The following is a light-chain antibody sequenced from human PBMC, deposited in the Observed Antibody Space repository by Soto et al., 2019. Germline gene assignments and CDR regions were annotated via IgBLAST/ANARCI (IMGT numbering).Light chain of an antibody. J-gene: IGKJ1*01. V-gene: IGKV1-39*01. Sequence: DIQMTQSPSSLSASVGDRVTITCRASQSISSYLNWYQQKPGKDPKLLIYAASSLQSGVPSRFSGSGSGTDFTLTISSLQPEDFATYYCQQSYSTLPTFGQGTKVEIK. CDR1: QSISSY. CDR3: QQSYSTLPT. CDR2: AAS.